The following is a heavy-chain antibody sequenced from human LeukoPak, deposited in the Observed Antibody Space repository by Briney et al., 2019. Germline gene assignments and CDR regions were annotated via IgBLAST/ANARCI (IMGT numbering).Heavy chain of an antibody. V-gene: IGHV4-34*01. Sequence: SETLSLTCAVYGGSFSGYYWSWIRQPPGKGLEWIGEINHSGSTNYNPSLKSRVTISVDTSKNQFSLKLSSVTAADTAVYYCARGAEAAGYSSSWYWFDPWGQGTLVTVSS. J-gene: IGHJ5*02. D-gene: IGHD6-13*01. CDR2: INHSGST. CDR3: ARGAEAAGYSSSWYWFDP. CDR1: GGSFSGYY.